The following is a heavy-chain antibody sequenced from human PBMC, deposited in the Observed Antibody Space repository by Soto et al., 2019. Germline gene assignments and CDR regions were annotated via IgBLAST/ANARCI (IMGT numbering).Heavy chain of an antibody. CDR2: ISSSSSTI. J-gene: IGHJ6*02. CDR1: GFTFSSYS. CDR3: ARDWATSTYYYYYYGMDV. Sequence: RGPLRLSCAASGFTFSSYSMNWVRQAPGKGLEWVSYISSSSSTIYYADSVKGRFTISRDNAKNSLYLQMNSLRDEDTAVYYCARDWATSTYYYYYYGMDVWGQGTTVTVSS. V-gene: IGHV3-48*02. D-gene: IGHD1-26*01.